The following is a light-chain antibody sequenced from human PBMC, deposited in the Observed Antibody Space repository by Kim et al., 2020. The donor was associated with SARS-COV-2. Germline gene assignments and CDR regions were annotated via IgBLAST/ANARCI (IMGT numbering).Light chain of an antibody. V-gene: IGKV1-5*03. CDR2: KAS. CDR3: QQYKTYPWT. Sequence: AAVGDRVTITCRASQNINSWLAWYQQKPGQAPKLLIYKASSLESGVPSRFSGSGSGTEFTLTISSLQPDDFATYYCQQYKTYPWTFGQGTKVDIK. J-gene: IGKJ1*01. CDR1: QNINSW.